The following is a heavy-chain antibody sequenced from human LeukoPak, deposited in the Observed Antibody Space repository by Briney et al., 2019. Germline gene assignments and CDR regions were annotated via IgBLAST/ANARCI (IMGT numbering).Heavy chain of an antibody. Sequence: GGSLRLSCATSGFTFSNYAVSWVRQAPGKGLEWVGRIKSKTDGGTTDYAAPVKGRFTISRDDSKNTLYLQMNSLKTEDTAVYYCNTPIAYYDSSGYYSGNDAFDIWGQGTMVTVSS. CDR1: GFTFSNYA. J-gene: IGHJ3*02. D-gene: IGHD3-22*01. CDR2: IKSKTDGGTT. CDR3: NTPIAYYDSSGYYSGNDAFDI. V-gene: IGHV3-15*01.